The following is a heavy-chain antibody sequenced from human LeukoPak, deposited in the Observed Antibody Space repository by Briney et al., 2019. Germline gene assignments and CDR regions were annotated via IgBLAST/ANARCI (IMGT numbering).Heavy chain of an antibody. CDR3: ARILHGILDGMDV. V-gene: IGHV3-30-3*01. CDR1: GFTFSSYA. J-gene: IGHJ6*02. Sequence: GGSLRLSCAASGFTFSSYAMHWVRQAPGKGLEWVAVISYDGSNKYYADSVKGRFTISRDNSKNTLYLQMNSLGAGDTAVYYCARILHGILDGMDVWGQGTTVTVSS. D-gene: IGHD2-15*01. CDR2: ISYDGSNK.